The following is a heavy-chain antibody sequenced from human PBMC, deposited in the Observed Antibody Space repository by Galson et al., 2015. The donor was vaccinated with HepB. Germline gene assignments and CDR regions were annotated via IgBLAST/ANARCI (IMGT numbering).Heavy chain of an antibody. CDR1: GDSISSGVHY. D-gene: IGHD6-13*01. CDR3: ERDRGLNGQQVGNFDY. J-gene: IGHJ4*02. CDR2: IYYTGST. V-gene: IGHV4-31*03. Sequence: LSLTCTVSGDSISSGVHYWSWIRQHPGKGLEWIGYIYYTGSTYYNPSLKSRLTISVDTSKNQFSLKLSSVTAADTAVYYCERDRGLNGQQVGNFDYWGQGTLVTVSS.